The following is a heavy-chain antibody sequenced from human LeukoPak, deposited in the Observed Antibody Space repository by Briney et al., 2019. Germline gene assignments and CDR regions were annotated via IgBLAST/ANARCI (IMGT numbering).Heavy chain of an antibody. Sequence: ASVKVSCKASGYTFTSYGISWAREAPGQGLEWMGWISAYNGNTNYAQTLQGRVTMTTDTSTSTAYMELRSLRSDDTAVYYCARVLAYYYDSSGYYPYFDYWGQGTLVTVSS. CDR1: GYTFTSYG. CDR3: ARVLAYYYDSSGYYPYFDY. V-gene: IGHV1-18*01. J-gene: IGHJ4*02. CDR2: ISAYNGNT. D-gene: IGHD3-22*01.